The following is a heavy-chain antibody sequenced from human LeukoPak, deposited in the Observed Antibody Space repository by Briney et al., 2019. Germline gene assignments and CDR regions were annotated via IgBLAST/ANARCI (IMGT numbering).Heavy chain of an antibody. D-gene: IGHD6-19*01. CDR3: ARVAAMAGIGWGDLDY. Sequence: ASVKVSCKASGYVFTDYYLHWVRQAPGQGLEWMGWIIPNSGGTNYAQNFQGRVTMTRDTSTSTAYMELTRLTSDDTAVYYCARVAAMAGIGWGDLDYWGRGTLVTVSS. CDR1: GYVFTDYY. J-gene: IGHJ4*02. V-gene: IGHV1-2*02. CDR2: IIPNSGGT.